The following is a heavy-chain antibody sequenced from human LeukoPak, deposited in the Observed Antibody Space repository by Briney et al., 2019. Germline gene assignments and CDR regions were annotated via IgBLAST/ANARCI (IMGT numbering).Heavy chain of an antibody. V-gene: IGHV4-34*01. CDR1: GGSFSGYY. CDR2: INHSGST. CDR3: AREAPRSYYYDSSGSNAFDI. Sequence: SETLCLTCAVYGGSFSGYYWSWIRQPPGKGLEWIGEINHSGSTNYNPSLKSRVTISVDTSKNQFSLKLSSVTAADTAVYYCAREAPRSYYYDSSGSNAFDIWGQGTMVTVSS. J-gene: IGHJ3*02. D-gene: IGHD3-22*01.